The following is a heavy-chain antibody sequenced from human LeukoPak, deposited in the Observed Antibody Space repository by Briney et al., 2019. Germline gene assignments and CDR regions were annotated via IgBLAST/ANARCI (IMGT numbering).Heavy chain of an antibody. Sequence: PGGSLRLSCAASGFTFSSYAMSWVRQAPGKGLEWVSSLSGSGGSPNYANSVKGRFTISRDNSKNTLYLQMNSLRAEDTAVYYCANALGGGNTWYYFDCWGQGTLVTVPS. V-gene: IGHV3-23*01. CDR1: GFTFSSYA. CDR3: ANALGGGNTWYYFDC. CDR2: LSGSGGSP. J-gene: IGHJ4*02. D-gene: IGHD6-13*01.